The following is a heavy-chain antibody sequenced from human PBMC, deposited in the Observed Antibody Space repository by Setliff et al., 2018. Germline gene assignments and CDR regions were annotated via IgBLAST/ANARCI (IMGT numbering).Heavy chain of an antibody. D-gene: IGHD3-22*01. V-gene: IGHV4-59*01. CDR1: DGSLSTYY. CDR3: ARLKYYNSGTYWGNWDYYSSMDI. Sequence: SETLSLTCTVSDGSLSTYYWSWIRQPPGKGLEFIGYVYYSGTANYSPSLRSRLTISVDTSKNQFSLKLRSVTAADTAVYYCARLKYYNSGTYWGNWDYYSSMDIWGKGTTVTVSS. J-gene: IGHJ6*04. CDR2: VYYSGTA.